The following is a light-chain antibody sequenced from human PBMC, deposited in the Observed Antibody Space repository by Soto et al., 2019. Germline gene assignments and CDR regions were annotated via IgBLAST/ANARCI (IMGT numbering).Light chain of an antibody. CDR3: QQYSNWPRT. J-gene: IGKJ1*01. CDR1: QSISSN. Sequence: VMTQSPGTLSVSPGERATLSCRASQSISSNLAWYQQKPGQAPRLLIYGASTRATDIPARFSGSGSGTEFTLTISSLQSEDFAVYYCQQYSNWPRTFGQGTKVDIK. CDR2: GAS. V-gene: IGKV3-15*01.